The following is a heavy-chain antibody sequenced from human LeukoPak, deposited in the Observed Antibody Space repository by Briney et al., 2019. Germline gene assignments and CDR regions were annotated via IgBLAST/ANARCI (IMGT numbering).Heavy chain of an antibody. CDR1: GYSISSGYY. CDR3: ARDPGEIVGADYYFDY. D-gene: IGHD1-26*01. CDR2: IDHSGGS. Sequence: SETLSLTCTVSGYSISSGYYWGWIRQPPGKGLEWIGSIDHSGGSYYNPSLKSRVTMSVDTSKNQFSLNLSSVTAADTAVYYCARDPGEIVGADYYFDYWGQGTLVTVSS. V-gene: IGHV4-38-2*02. J-gene: IGHJ4*02.